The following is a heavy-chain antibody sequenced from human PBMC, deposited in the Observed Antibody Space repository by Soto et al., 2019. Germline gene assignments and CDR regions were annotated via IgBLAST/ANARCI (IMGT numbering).Heavy chain of an antibody. CDR2: TQVDAMEV. V-gene: IGHV3-7*01. D-gene: IGHD3-10*01. J-gene: IGHJ4*01. CDR3: ARDSGYGSGASVNHYLDF. Sequence: GGSLRLSCAASGFTFSLHSMSWVGQVPGMGQGWFVATQVDAMEVKRVDAVNGRFSMSRDNANNSLYLQMDSLRAEDTAVYYCARDSGYGSGASVNHYLDFWGRGTLVTVSS. CDR1: GFTFSLHS.